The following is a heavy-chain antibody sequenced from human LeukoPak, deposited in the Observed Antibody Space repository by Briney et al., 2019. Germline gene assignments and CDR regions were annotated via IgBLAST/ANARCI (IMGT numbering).Heavy chain of an antibody. D-gene: IGHD4-17*01. J-gene: IGHJ5*02. CDR3: AMQVGIYGDYNNWFDP. V-gene: IGHV4-59*08. CDR2: VDDSGST. CDR1: GAPLNNYY. Sequence: SETLSLTCTVSGAPLNNYYWNWVRQPPGKELEWIGNVDDSGSTRYNPSLMSRATMSLDSSKNQSSLRLTSVTAADMAVYYCAMQVGIYGDYNNWFDPWGQGARVTVSS.